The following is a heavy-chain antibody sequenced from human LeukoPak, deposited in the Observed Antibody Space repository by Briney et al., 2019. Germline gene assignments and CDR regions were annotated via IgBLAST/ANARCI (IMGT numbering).Heavy chain of an antibody. Sequence: KASDTLSLTCSVSGGSISRSSYYWGWIRQPPGKGLEWIGSIYFSGSTYYNPSLKSRVTISVDTSKNQFSLKLSSVTAADTAVYYCARPASDSGPDAFDIWGQGAKVTVSS. D-gene: IGHD4-17*01. V-gene: IGHV4-39*01. J-gene: IGHJ3*02. CDR1: GGSISRSSYY. CDR3: ARPASDSGPDAFDI. CDR2: IYFSGST.